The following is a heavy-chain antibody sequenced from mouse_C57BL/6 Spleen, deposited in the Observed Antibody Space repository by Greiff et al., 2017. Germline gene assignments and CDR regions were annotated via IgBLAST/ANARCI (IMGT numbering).Heavy chain of an antibody. CDR3: ARGDPYPYKWFAY. V-gene: IGHV1-61*01. J-gene: IGHJ3*01. D-gene: IGHD1-3*01. Sequence: VQLQQPGAELVRPGSSVKLSCKASGYTFTSYWMDWVKQRPGQGLEWIGNIYPSDSETHYNQKFKDKATLTVDKSSSTAYMQLSSLTSEDSAVYYCARGDPYPYKWFAYWGQGTLVTVSA. CDR2: IYPSDSET. CDR1: GYTFTSYW.